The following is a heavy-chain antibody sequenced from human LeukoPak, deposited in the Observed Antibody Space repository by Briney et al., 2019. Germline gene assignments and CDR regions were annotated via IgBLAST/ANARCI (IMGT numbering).Heavy chain of an antibody. Sequence: GGSLRLSCAASGFTFSSFAMHWVRQAPGKGLEYLSAIYSDGSRTYYADSVKGRFTISRDNSKNTLYFEMSSLRVEDTAVYYCVKSPGSGWPVWGQGTLVTASS. CDR2: IYSDGSRT. CDR1: GFTFSSFA. CDR3: VKSPGSGWPV. D-gene: IGHD6-19*01. J-gene: IGHJ4*02. V-gene: IGHV3-64D*06.